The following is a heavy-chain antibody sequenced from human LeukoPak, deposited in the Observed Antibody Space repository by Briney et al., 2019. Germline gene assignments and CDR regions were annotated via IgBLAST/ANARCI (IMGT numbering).Heavy chain of an antibody. V-gene: IGHV3-9*01. CDR2: ISWNSGSI. CDR1: GFTFDDYA. CDR3: AKDIGSGYYDILTGYYVYYYYYGMDV. J-gene: IGHJ6*02. D-gene: IGHD3-9*01. Sequence: PGGSLRLSCAASGFTFDDYAMHWVRQAPGKGLEWVSGISWNSGSIGYADSVKGRFTISRDNAKNSLYLQMNSLRAEDTALYYCAKDIGSGYYDILTGYYVYYYYYGMDVWGQGTTVTVSS.